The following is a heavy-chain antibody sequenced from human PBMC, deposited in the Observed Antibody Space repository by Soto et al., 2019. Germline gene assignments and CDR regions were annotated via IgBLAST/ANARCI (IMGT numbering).Heavy chain of an antibody. D-gene: IGHD6-13*01. J-gene: IGHJ3*02. Sequence: EVQLVESGGGLVQPGRSLRLSCAASGFTFDDYAMHWVRQAPGKGLEWVSGISWNSGSIGYADSVKGRFTISRDNAKNSLYLQMNSLRAEDTAWYYCAKGYSSSWYRSAFDIWGQGTMVTVSS. V-gene: IGHV3-9*01. CDR3: AKGYSSSWYRSAFDI. CDR2: ISWNSGSI. CDR1: GFTFDDYA.